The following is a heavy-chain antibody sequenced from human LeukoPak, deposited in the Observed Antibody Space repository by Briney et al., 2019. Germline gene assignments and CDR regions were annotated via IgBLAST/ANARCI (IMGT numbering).Heavy chain of an antibody. J-gene: IGHJ4*02. CDR3: ARLFDY. CDR2: INHSGST. CDR1: GGSFSGYY. V-gene: IGHV4-34*01. Sequence: NPSETLSLTCAVYGGSFSGYYWSWIRQPPGKGPEWIGEINHSGSTNYNPFLKSRVTISVDTSKNQFSLKLSSVTAADTAVYYCARLFDYWGQGTLVTVSS.